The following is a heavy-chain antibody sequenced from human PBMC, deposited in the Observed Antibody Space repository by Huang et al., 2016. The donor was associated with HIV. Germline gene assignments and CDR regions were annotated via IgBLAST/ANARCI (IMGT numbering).Heavy chain of an antibody. Sequence: LQLQESGPGLVKSSETLSLICTVSGGSISSGSNYWGWIRQPPGKGPEWIGSIYYSGNTYYNPPLKSRVTISVDTSKNQFSLKVNSVTAADTAVYYCARHGRVAGHYYNNMDVWGRGTTVTVSS. CDR2: IYYSGNT. CDR3: ARHGRVAGHYYNNMDV. CDR1: GGSISSGSNY. D-gene: IGHD6-19*01. V-gene: IGHV4-39*01. J-gene: IGHJ6*02.